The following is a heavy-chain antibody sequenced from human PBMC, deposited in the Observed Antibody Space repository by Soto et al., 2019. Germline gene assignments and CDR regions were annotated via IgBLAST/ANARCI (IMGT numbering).Heavy chain of an antibody. Sequence: CGPTLVNPTHTLTLTCTLSGFSISTYGLGVGWIRQPPGKSLECLALIYWDDDKRYSPCLRSRLTIAKDTSKNQVVLTVTNLEPVDTATHYGSHRGIGDSKWNEGCCETWGQRTLISASA. D-gene: IGHD1-1*01. V-gene: IGHV2-5*02. CDR1: GFSISTYGLG. J-gene: IGHJ5*02. CDR2: IYWDDDK. CDR3: SHRGIGDSKWNEGCCET.